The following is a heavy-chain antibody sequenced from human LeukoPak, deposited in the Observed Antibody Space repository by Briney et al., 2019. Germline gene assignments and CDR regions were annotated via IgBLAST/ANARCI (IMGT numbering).Heavy chain of an antibody. CDR1: GFTFDDYA. CDR3: AKDMTPSGYMADY. CDR2: ISWNSESI. J-gene: IGHJ4*02. D-gene: IGHD5-12*01. V-gene: IGHV3-9*01. Sequence: GGSLRLSCAGHGFTFDDYAMHWVRQGPGKGLEWVSSISWNSESIAYADSVKGRFTVSRDNTKNFLYLQMSRLRPEDTALYYCAKDMTPSGYMADYWGQGSLVIVS.